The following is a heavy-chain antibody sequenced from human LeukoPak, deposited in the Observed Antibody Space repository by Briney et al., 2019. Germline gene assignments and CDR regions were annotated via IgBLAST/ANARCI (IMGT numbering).Heavy chain of an antibody. CDR3: ARSELYYGSESYYHLDY. Sequence: GGSLRLSCTTSGFTFDFYAMHWAARAQAKGLRWVAVMSYDGRYRYYADSAKGRFTISRDNSKRTLYLEMSSLRPEDTALYYCARSELYYGSESYYHLDYWGHGTLVTVSS. CDR1: GFTFDFYA. D-gene: IGHD3-10*01. V-gene: IGHV3-30*03. J-gene: IGHJ4*01. CDR2: MSYDGRYR.